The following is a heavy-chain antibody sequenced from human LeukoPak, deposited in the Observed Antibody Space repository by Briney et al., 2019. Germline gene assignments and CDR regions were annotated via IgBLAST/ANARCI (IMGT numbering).Heavy chain of an antibody. Sequence: SETLSLTCTVSGCSITSYYWSWIRQPAGKGLEWIGRLHISGGTNYNPSLRSRVTMSVDTSKNQFSLKLSSVTAADTAVYYCARDLGGYDLGFDYWGQGTLVTVSS. CDR1: GCSITSYY. D-gene: IGHD5-12*01. J-gene: IGHJ4*02. V-gene: IGHV4-4*07. CDR3: ARDLGGYDLGFDY. CDR2: LHISGGT.